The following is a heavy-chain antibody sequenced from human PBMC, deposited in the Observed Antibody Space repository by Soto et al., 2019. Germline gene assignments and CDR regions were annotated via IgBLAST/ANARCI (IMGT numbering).Heavy chain of an antibody. J-gene: IGHJ3*02. Sequence: PGESLKISCEAAGYSFTSYWIGWVRLMPAKGLEWMGIIYPGDSDARYSPSFQGQVTISADKSINTAYLRWSSLKASDTAIYYCARQIVIVGSTYDAFDIWGQGTMVTVSS. V-gene: IGHV5-51*01. D-gene: IGHD1-26*01. CDR3: ARQIVIVGSTYDAFDI. CDR1: GYSFTSYW. CDR2: IYPGDSDA.